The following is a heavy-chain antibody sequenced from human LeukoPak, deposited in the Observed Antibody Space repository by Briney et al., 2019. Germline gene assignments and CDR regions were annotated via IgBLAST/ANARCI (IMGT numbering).Heavy chain of an antibody. CDR2: IYHSGST. Sequence: PSGTLSPTCAVSGGSISSSNWWSWVRQPPGKGLEWIGEIYHSGSTNYNPSLKSRVTISVDKSKNQFSLKLSSVTAADTVVYYCARSGGQQTYFDYWGQGTLVTVSS. J-gene: IGHJ4*02. CDR3: ARSGGQQTYFDY. D-gene: IGHD6-25*01. CDR1: GGSISSSNW. V-gene: IGHV4-4*02.